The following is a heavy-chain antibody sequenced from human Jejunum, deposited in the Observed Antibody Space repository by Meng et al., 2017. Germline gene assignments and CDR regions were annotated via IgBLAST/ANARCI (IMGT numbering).Heavy chain of an antibody. V-gene: IGHV1-2*05. CDR3: ARGVYPFFFDT. CDR1: GYTFTGYS. CDR2: INPDGSGT. Sequence: QVQLVQSGAEVKKPGASARVSCQASGYTFTGYSIHWARQAPGQGLEWMGRINPDGSGTMYAQKFQGRVTMSRDTSISTVYMDLSRLTSDDMGLYYCARGVYPFFFDTWGQGTLVTVSS. J-gene: IGHJ4*02. D-gene: IGHD3-16*02.